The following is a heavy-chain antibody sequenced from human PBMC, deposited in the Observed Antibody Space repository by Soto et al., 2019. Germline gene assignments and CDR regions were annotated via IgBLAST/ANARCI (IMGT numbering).Heavy chain of an antibody. CDR1: GYSISSGYY. CDR3: ARDDILIAVAGPDAFDI. Sequence: SETLSLTCAVSGYSISSGYYWGWIRQPPGKGLEWIGSIYHSGSTYYNPSLKSRVTISVDTSKNQFSLKLSSVTAADTAVYYCARDDILIAVAGPDAFDIWGQGQWSPSPQ. CDR2: IYHSGST. J-gene: IGHJ3*02. V-gene: IGHV4-38-2*02. D-gene: IGHD6-19*01.